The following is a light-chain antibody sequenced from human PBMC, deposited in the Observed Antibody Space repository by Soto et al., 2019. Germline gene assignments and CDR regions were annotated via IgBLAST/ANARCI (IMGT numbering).Light chain of an antibody. CDR1: QSVSSSY. CDR3: QQYGSSPWT. J-gene: IGKJ1*01. CDR2: VAF. V-gene: IGKV3-20*01. Sequence: EIVWSQSPGTLSLSPGERATLSCRSSQSVSSSYLAWDQQNPSPSPRLLLYVAFSRATGTPDRFRGSGSGTDFTPTITRVDCADFAVEYCQQYGSSPWTFGRETRVEIK.